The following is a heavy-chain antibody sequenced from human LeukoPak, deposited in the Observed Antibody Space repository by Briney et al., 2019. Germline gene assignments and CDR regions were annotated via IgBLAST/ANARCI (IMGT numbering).Heavy chain of an antibody. Sequence: SETLSLTCAVYGGSFSGYYWSWIRQPPGKGLEWIGEINHGGSTNYNPSLKSRVTISVDTSKNQFSLKLSSVTAADTAVYYCARPAYYMDVWGKGTTVTVSS. CDR2: INHGGST. CDR1: GGSFSGYY. V-gene: IGHV4-34*01. D-gene: IGHD2-2*01. CDR3: ARPAYYMDV. J-gene: IGHJ6*03.